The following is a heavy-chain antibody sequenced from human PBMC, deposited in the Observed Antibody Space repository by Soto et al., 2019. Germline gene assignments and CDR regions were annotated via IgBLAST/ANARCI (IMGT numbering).Heavy chain of an antibody. CDR1: GFTYTTYT. CDR3: ARVGVSSTESTWNYGTCFDY. Sequence: QVQLVESGGGVVQPGRSLRLSCAASGFTYTTYTMHWVRQAPGKGLEWVAVISYDGNNKFYADSVKGRFTISRDSTKQTLYLPITRLRRDYTATYYCARVGVSSTESTWNYGTCFDYWGQGDLVTVSS. V-gene: IGHV3-30*19. D-gene: IGHD1-7*01. CDR2: ISYDGNNK. J-gene: IGHJ4*02.